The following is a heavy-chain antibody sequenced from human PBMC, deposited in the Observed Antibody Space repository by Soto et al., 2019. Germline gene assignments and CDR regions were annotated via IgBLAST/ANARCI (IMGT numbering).Heavy chain of an antibody. V-gene: IGHV1-8*01. CDR1: GYTFTSYD. Sequence: ASVKVSCKASGYTFTSYDINWVRQATGQGLEWMGWMNPNSGNTGYAQKFQGRVTMTRNTSISTAYMELSSLRSEDTAVYYCARSYTTDDAFDIWGQGTMVTVPS. CDR2: MNPNSGNT. CDR3: ARSYTTDDAFDI. J-gene: IGHJ3*02. D-gene: IGHD1-26*01.